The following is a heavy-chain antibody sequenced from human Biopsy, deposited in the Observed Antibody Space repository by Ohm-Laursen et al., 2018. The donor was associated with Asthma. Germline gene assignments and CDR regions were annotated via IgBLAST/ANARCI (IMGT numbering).Heavy chain of an antibody. V-gene: IGHV4-39*01. D-gene: IGHD1-14*01. Sequence: SQTLSLTCTVSGASITSSAYYWGWIRQPPGKGLEWIGEIPQGGATAVNPSLKSRVTIPMDPSKSQFYLSLRSMTAADTAVYYCASGPEWSGLDVWGQGTTVTVSS. J-gene: IGHJ6*02. CDR3: ASGPEWSGLDV. CDR2: IPQGGAT. CDR1: GASITSSAYY.